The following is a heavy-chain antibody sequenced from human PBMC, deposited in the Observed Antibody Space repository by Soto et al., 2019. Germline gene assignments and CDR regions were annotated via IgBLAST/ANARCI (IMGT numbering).Heavy chain of an antibody. J-gene: IGHJ4*02. V-gene: IGHV4-39*01. CDR3: ARWNYDILTGYYFDY. CDR2: IYYSGST. Sequence: QLQLQESGPGLVKPSETLSLTCTVSGGSISSSSYYWGWIRQPPGKGLEWIGSIYYSGSTYYNPSLKSRVTISVDTSKNQFSLKLSSVTAADTAVYYCARWNYDILTGYYFDYWGQGTLVTVSS. D-gene: IGHD3-9*01. CDR1: GGSISSSSYY.